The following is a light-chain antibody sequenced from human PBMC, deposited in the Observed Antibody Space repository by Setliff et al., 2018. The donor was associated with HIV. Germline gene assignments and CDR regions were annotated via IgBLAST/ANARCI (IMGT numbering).Light chain of an antibody. CDR3: QVWDSSSDHPEV. Sequence: SYELTQPPSVSVAPGKTARITCGGNNIGSKSVHWYQQKPGQAPVLVISYDSDRPSGIPERFSGSNSGNTATLTISRVEARDEADYYCQVWDSSSDHPEVFGTGTKVTVL. CDR2: YDS. CDR1: NIGSKS. J-gene: IGLJ1*01. V-gene: IGLV3-21*04.